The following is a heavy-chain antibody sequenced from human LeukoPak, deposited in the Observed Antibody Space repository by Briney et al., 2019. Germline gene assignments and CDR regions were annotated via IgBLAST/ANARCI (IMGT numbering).Heavy chain of an antibody. D-gene: IGHD6-13*01. CDR3: ARDSYSGSWSNYYYYGMDV. Sequence: ASVKVSCKASGYTFTSYGISWVRQAPGQGLGWMGWISAYNGNTNYAQKLQGRVTVTTDTSTSTAYMELRSLRSDDTAVYYCARDSYSGSWSNYYYYGMDVWGQGTTVTVSS. V-gene: IGHV1-18*01. CDR1: GYTFTSYG. J-gene: IGHJ6*02. CDR2: ISAYNGNT.